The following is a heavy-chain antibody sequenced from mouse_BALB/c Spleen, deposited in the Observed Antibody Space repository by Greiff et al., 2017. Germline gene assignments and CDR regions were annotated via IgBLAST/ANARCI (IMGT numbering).Heavy chain of an antibody. D-gene: IGHD2-1*01. CDR1: GYTFTSYW. CDR3: AGNGNYGAMDY. CDR2: IDPSDSET. J-gene: IGHJ4*01. V-gene: IGHV1-69*02. Sequence: QVHVKQPGAELVKPGAPVKLSCKASGYTFTSYWMNWVKQRPGRGLEWIGRIDPSDSETHYNQKFKDKATLTVDKSSSTAYIQLSSLTSEDSAVYYCAGNGNYGAMDYWGQGTSVTVAS.